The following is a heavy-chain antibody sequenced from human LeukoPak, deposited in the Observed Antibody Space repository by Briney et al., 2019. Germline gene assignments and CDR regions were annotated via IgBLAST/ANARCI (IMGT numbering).Heavy chain of an antibody. Sequence: QTGGSLRLSCTASGFTFGDSAMDWVRQAPGKGLEWVGFIRSKAYGGTTEYAASVKGRFTISRDDSKSIAYLQMHSLKTEDTAVYYCLLEGMGVGAAPLWGQGTLVTVSS. CDR1: GFTFGDSA. CDR3: LLEGMGVGAAPL. J-gene: IGHJ4*02. D-gene: IGHD2-15*01. V-gene: IGHV3-49*04. CDR2: IRSKAYGGTT.